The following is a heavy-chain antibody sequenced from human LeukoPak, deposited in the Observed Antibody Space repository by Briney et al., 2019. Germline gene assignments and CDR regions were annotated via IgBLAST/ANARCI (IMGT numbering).Heavy chain of an antibody. CDR1: NGSMAAYY. D-gene: IGHD1-20*01. CDR3: ARGGNWNDAFDI. V-gene: IGHV4-59*08. J-gene: IGHJ3*02. Sequence: PSETLSLTCTVPNGSMAAYYWSWIRQPPRKGLEWIGYIYYRGRTNYNPSLKSRVTMSVDTSKKQFSLRLNSVTAADTAVYYCARGGNWNDAFDIWGQGTMVTVSS. CDR2: IYYRGRT.